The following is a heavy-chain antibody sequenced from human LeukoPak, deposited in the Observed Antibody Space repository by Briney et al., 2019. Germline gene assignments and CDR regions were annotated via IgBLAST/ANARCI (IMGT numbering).Heavy chain of an antibody. CDR1: GFTFSSYE. D-gene: IGHD1-14*01. CDR3: ARGTDNGY. J-gene: IGHJ4*02. V-gene: IGHV3-48*03. CDR2: ISSSGRTI. Sequence: GGSLRLSCAASGFTFSSYEMNWVRQAPGKGLEWVSYISSSGRTIYYADSVKGRFTISRDNAKNSLYLQMNSLRAEDTAVYYCARGTDNGYWGQGTLVTVSS.